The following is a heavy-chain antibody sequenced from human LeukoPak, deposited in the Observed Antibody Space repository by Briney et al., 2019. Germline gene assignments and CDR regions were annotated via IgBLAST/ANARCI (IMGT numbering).Heavy chain of an antibody. CDR1: GGSISSSTYY. Sequence: SETLSLTCTDSGGSISSSTYYWGWIRQPPGKGLEWIGSIYYTGSTYYNPSLKSRVTISVDTSKNQFSLKLSSVTAADTAVYYCARQGTGDAFDIWGQGTLVTVSS. D-gene: IGHD3/OR15-3a*01. J-gene: IGHJ3*02. V-gene: IGHV4-39*01. CDR3: ARQGTGDAFDI. CDR2: IYYTGST.